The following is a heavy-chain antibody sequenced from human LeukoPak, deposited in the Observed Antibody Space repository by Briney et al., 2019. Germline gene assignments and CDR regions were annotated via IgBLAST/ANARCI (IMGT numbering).Heavy chain of an antibody. V-gene: IGHV3-30*02. J-gene: IGHJ4*02. CDR3: AKVIPDIVVVPAAIPGT. CDR1: GFTFSSYG. CDR2: IRYDGSNK. D-gene: IGHD2-2*01. Sequence: GGSVRLSCAASGFTFSSYGMHWVRQAPGKGLGWVAFIRYDGSNKYYADSVKGRFTISRDNSKNTLYLQMNSLRAEDTAVYYCAKVIPDIVVVPAAIPGTWGQGTLVTVSS.